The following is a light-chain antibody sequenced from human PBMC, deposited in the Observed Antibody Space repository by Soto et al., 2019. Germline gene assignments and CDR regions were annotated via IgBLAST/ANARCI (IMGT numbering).Light chain of an antibody. J-gene: IGLJ1*01. CDR3: AAWDDSLNGYV. Sequence: QSVLTQPPSASGTPGQRVTISCYGSSSNIGSNTVNWYQQLPGTAPKLLIYSNNQRPSGVPDRFSGSKSGTSASLAISGLQSEYEADYYCAAWDDSLNGYVFGTGTKLTVL. V-gene: IGLV1-44*01. CDR1: SSNIGSNT. CDR2: SNN.